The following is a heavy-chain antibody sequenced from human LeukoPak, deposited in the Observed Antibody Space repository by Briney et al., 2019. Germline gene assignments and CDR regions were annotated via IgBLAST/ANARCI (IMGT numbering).Heavy chain of an antibody. CDR1: GFTFSSYG. D-gene: IGHD2-15*01. V-gene: IGHV3-7*01. CDR3: ASGPCDGSCYSW. J-gene: IGHJ4*02. Sequence: GGSLRLSCAASGFTFSSYGMHWVRQAPGKGLEWVANIKQDGSEKYYVDSVKGRFTISRDNAKNSLYLQMNSLRAEDTAVYYCASGPCDGSCYSWWGQGTLVTVSS. CDR2: IKQDGSEK.